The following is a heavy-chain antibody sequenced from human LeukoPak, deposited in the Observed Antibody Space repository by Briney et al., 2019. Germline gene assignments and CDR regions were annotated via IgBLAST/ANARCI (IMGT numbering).Heavy chain of an antibody. CDR3: ARDPYSGYYGTYYYYYMDV. Sequence: GGSLRLSCAASGFIFSNYAMHWVRQAPGKGLEWVAVISYDGSDKYYADSVKGRFTISRDNSKNTLYLQMNSLRVEDTAVYYCARDPYSGYYGTYYYYYMDVWGKGTTVTVSS. CDR1: GFIFSNYA. CDR2: ISYDGSDK. V-gene: IGHV3-30*04. J-gene: IGHJ6*03. D-gene: IGHD3-22*01.